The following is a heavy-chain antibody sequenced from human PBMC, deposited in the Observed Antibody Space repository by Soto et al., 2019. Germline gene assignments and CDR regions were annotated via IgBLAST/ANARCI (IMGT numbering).Heavy chain of an antibody. Sequence: SETLSLTCTVYGGSISSYHWSWIRQTPGKGLEWIGYIFYFGSTNYNPSLKSRVTLSIDTSKNQLSLKLSSVTAADTAVYYCARHSPDFDWLSQFDYWGQGTLVTVS. CDR2: IFYFGST. CDR3: ARHSPDFDWLSQFDY. J-gene: IGHJ4*02. D-gene: IGHD3-9*01. V-gene: IGHV4-59*08. CDR1: GGSISSYH.